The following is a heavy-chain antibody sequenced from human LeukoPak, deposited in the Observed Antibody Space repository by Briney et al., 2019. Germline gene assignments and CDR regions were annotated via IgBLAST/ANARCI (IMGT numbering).Heavy chain of an antibody. J-gene: IGHJ4*02. V-gene: IGHV3-21*01. CDR3: ASSRYDSSGYYGIIAY. CDR1: GFTFSSYS. Sequence: GGSLRLSCVASGFTFSSYSMNWVRQAPGKGLEWVSSITRSSNYIYYADSVKGRFTISGDNAKNSLYLQMNSLRAEDTAVYYCASSRYDSSGYYGIIAYWGQGTLVTVSS. CDR2: ITRSSNYI. D-gene: IGHD3-22*01.